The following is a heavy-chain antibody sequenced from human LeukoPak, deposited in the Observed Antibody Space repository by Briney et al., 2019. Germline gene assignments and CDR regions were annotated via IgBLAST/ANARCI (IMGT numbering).Heavy chain of an antibody. V-gene: IGHV1-2*02. Sequence: ASVKVSCKASGYTFTGYYMHWVRQAPGQGLEWMGWINPNSGGTNYAQKFQGRVTMTRDTSISTAYMELCRLRSDDTAVYYCASLMTTVTTDFDYWGQGTLVTVSS. D-gene: IGHD4-17*01. CDR2: INPNSGGT. J-gene: IGHJ4*02. CDR1: GYTFTGYY. CDR3: ASLMTTVTTDFDY.